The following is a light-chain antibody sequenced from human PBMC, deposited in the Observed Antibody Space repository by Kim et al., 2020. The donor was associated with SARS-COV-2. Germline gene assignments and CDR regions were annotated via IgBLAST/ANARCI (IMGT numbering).Light chain of an antibody. CDR2: WAS. Sequence: IAVIQSPDSLAVSLGERATINCRSSQSVLDTSNNQIYLAWYQQKPGQPPKLLISWASIRESGVPDRISGSGSGTDFTLTISSVQAEDVALYYCQQYDSSPFAFGQGAKLEI. CDR3: QQYDSSPFA. V-gene: IGKV4-1*01. J-gene: IGKJ2*01. CDR1: QSVLDTSNNQIY.